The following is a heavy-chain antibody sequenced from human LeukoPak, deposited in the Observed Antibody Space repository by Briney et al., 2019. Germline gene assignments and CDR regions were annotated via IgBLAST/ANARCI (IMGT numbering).Heavy chain of an antibody. CDR3: VRGRGGYSTSDY. V-gene: IGHV1-69*04. J-gene: IGHJ4*02. CDR1: GGTFSSYA. D-gene: IGHD3-3*01. CDR2: IIPILGIA. Sequence: ASVKVSCKASGGTFSSYAISWVRQAPGQGLEWMGRIIPILGIANYAQKFQGRVTITANESTSTAYMDLSSLRSDDTAVYYCVRGRGGYSTSDYWGQGTLVTVSS.